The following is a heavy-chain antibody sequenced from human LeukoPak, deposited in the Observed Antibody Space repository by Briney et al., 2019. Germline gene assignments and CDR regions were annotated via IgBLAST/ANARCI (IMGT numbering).Heavy chain of an antibody. Sequence: PGGSLRLSCAASGFSFSTYSMNWVRQAPGKGLEWVSYIVGSSSTIYYADSVKGRFTISRDNAKNSLYLQMNSLRAEDTAVYYCARRFYASDSWGQGTLVTVSS. D-gene: IGHD3-16*01. V-gene: IGHV3-48*04. CDR2: IVGSSSTI. CDR3: ARRFYASDS. CDR1: GFSFSTYS. J-gene: IGHJ4*02.